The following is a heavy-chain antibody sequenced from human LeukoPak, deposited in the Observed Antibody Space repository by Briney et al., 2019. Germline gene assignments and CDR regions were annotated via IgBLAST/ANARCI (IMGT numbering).Heavy chain of an antibody. J-gene: IGHJ3*02. Sequence: ASVKVSCKASGYTFTGYYMHWVRQAPGQGLEWMGWINPNSGGTNYAQKFQGRVTMTRDTSISTAYMELSRLRSDDTAVYYWALTYYDFWSGYSADAFDIWGQGTMVTVSS. CDR3: ALTYYDFWSGYSADAFDI. V-gene: IGHV1-2*02. CDR2: INPNSGGT. D-gene: IGHD3-3*01. CDR1: GYTFTGYY.